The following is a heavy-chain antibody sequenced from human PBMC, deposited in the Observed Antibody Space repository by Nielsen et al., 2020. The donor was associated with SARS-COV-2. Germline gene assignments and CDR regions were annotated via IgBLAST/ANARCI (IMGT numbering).Heavy chain of an antibody. J-gene: IGHJ5*02. CDR3: ARLLILEWSQYRGGGWFDP. Sequence: SETLSLTCTVSGGSISSSSYYWGWIRQPPGKGLEWIGSIYYSGSTYYNPSLKSRVTISVDTSKNQFSLKLSSVTAADTAVYYCARLLILEWSQYRGGGWFDPWGQGTLVTVSS. CDR1: GGSISSSSYY. V-gene: IGHV4-39*01. D-gene: IGHD3-3*01. CDR2: IYYSGST.